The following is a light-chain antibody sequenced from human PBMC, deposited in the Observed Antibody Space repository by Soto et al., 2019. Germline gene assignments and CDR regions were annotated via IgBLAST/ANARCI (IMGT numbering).Light chain of an antibody. V-gene: IGKV3-20*01. CDR2: AVS. Sequence: EIVLTQSPGTLSLSPGERATLSCRASQSITSNYLAWYQQKPGQAPRLLVYAVSGRPNGIPDRFSGSGSGTDFTLTISRLEPEDFALYYCQQYGSSPTWTFGQGTKVDNK. CDR3: QQYGSSPTWT. J-gene: IGKJ1*01. CDR1: QSITSNY.